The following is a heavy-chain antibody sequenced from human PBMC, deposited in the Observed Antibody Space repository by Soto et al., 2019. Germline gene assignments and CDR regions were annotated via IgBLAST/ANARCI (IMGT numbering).Heavy chain of an antibody. CDR1: GYTLTELS. CDR2: FDPEDGET. J-gene: IGHJ4*02. Sequence: ASVKVSCKVSGYTLTELSMHWVRQAPGKGLEWMGGFDPEDGETIYAQKFQGRVTMTEDTSTDTAYMELSSLRSEDTAVCYCATDYYDSSGHQGGYWGQGTLVTVSS. CDR3: ATDYYDSSGHQGGY. D-gene: IGHD3-22*01. V-gene: IGHV1-24*01.